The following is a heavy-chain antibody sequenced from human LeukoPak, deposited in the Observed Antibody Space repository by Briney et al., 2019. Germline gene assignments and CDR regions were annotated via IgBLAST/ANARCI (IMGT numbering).Heavy chain of an antibody. CDR2: ISYDGCNK. CDR3: AKSSGWKRVGMDV. V-gene: IGHV3-30*18. D-gene: IGHD6-19*01. J-gene: IGHJ6*02. CDR1: GFTFRSYG. Sequence: GGSLRLSCAASGFTFRSYGMHWVRQAPGKGLEWVAVISYDGCNKYYADSVKGRFTISRDNSKNTLYLQMNSLRAEDTAVYYCAKSSGWKRVGMDVWGQGTTVTVSS.